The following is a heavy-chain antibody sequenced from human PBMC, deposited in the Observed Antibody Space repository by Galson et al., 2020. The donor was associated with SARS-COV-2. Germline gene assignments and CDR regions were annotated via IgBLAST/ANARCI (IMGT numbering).Heavy chain of an antibody. CDR2: SRHQANSYTT. CDR3: ARDISGIRRSGTSAFDI. Sequence: GGSLRLSCAVSGFTFSDHFLDWVRQAPGKGLEWIGRSRHQANSYTTEYAASVRGRFTISRDDTKNSLYLKMNSLQTEDTAVDYCARDISGIRRSGTSAFDIWGQGTMVTVSS. CDR1: GFTFSDHF. V-gene: IGHV3-72*01. D-gene: IGHD1-26*01. J-gene: IGHJ3*02.